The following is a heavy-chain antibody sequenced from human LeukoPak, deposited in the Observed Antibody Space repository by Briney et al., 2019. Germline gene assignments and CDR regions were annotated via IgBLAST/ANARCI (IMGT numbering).Heavy chain of an antibody. Sequence: PWCCHRLCGASAGFIDSSGSMNCVRQAPGKGLEWVSSITRSSNYRYYSDSMKGRFTISRDNAKKSLYLQVNSLRAEDTAVYYCARALYDSSGYYSHFDYWGQGTLVTVSS. V-gene: IGHV3-21*01. CDR2: ITRSSNYR. J-gene: IGHJ4*02. CDR3: ARALYDSSGYYSHFDY. CDR1: GFIDSSGS. D-gene: IGHD3-22*01.